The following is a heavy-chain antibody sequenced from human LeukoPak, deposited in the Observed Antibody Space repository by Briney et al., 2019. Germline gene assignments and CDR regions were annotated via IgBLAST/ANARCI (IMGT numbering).Heavy chain of an antibody. CDR1: GYTFTSYA. CDR3: ARRGGLGPFDP. CDR2: INAGNGNT. D-gene: IGHD3-16*01. Sequence: ASVKVSCKASGYTFTSYAMHWVRQAPGQRLEWMGWINAGNGNTKYSQKFQGRVTITRDTSASTAYMELSSLSSEDTAVYYCARRGGLGPFDPWGQGTLVTVSS. V-gene: IGHV1-3*01. J-gene: IGHJ5*02.